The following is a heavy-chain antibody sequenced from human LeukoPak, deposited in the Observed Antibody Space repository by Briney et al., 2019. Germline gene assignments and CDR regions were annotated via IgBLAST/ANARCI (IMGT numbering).Heavy chain of an antibody. V-gene: IGHV3-7*01. CDR1: GSGFTFSEFW. CDR2: IKGDGSET. J-gene: IGHJ6*03. D-gene: IGHD2-21*01. Sequence: GGSLRLSCVASGSGFTFSEFWMGWVRQAPGERLEWVANIKGDGSETYYVDSVKGRFTISRDNAKNSVYLEMNSLRADDTSFYPCSREAYCGGPSCFAVNYMDVWGKGTTVTVSS. CDR3: SREAYCGGPSCFAVNYMDV.